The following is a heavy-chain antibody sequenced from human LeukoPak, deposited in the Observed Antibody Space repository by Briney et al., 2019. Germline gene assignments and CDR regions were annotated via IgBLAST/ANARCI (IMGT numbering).Heavy chain of an antibody. J-gene: IGHJ4*02. CDR1: GFTFNTYA. CDR3: AREVRESAWFYFDY. V-gene: IGHV3-23*01. D-gene: IGHD3-10*01. CDR2: IRGSGDST. Sequence: GGSLRRSGSASGFTFNTYAMGWVRQAPGKGLEWVSDIRGSGDSTYYADSVKGRFTISRDNSRNTLYLQMNSLSAEDTAVYYCAREVRESAWFYFDYWGQGTLATVSS.